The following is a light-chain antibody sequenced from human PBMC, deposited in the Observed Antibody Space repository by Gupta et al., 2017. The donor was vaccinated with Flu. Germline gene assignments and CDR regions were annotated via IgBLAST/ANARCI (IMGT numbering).Light chain of an antibody. J-gene: IGLJ1*01. Sequence: SALTQPASVSGSPGQSLTISCTGTSSDVCRSNYVSWYQQHQGKAPKLMMYDVSNRPSGVSSRFSGSKCGKTASLTISGLEAEEEGDYYCSSYKSTNTFYVFGTGTKVTVL. V-gene: IGLV2-14*01. CDR3: SSYKSTNTFYV. CDR2: DVS. CDR1: SSDVCRSNY.